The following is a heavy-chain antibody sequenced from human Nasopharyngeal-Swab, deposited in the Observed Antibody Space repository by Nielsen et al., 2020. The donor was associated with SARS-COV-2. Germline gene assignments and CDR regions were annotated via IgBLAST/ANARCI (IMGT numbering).Heavy chain of an antibody. V-gene: IGHV3-74*01. CDR3: TTDPSPVDSY. CDR2: IKSDGTIT. Sequence: GGSLRLSCAASGLTFTSYWMHWVRRTPGKGLVWVSRIKSDGTITTYADSVKGRFTISRDDSKNTLYLQMNSLKTEDTAVYYCTTDPSPVDSYWGQGTLVTVSS. CDR1: GLTFTSYW. J-gene: IGHJ4*02. D-gene: IGHD3-9*01.